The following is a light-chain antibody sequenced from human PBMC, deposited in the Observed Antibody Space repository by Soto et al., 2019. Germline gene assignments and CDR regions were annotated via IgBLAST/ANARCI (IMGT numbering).Light chain of an antibody. CDR1: QSVITD. CDR2: GAS. J-gene: IGKJ4*01. CDR3: QQYGTSPLT. V-gene: IGKV3-15*01. Sequence: EIVMTQSPATLSVSPGARATLSCRASQSVITDLAWYQQRPGQAPRLLIYGASTRSTGIPARFSGSGSGTEFTLTISRLEPEDFAVYYCQQYGTSPLTFGGGTKVDIK.